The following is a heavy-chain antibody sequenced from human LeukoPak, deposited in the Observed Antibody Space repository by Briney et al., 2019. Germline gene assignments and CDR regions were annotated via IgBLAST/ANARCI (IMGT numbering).Heavy chain of an antibody. Sequence: GGSLRLSCAASGFTFSSYWMNWARQAPGKGLEWVASINHNGNVNYYVDSVKGRFTISRDNAKNSLYLQMNSLRAEDTAVYYCARGPYSGSGWSDGFDYWGQGTLVTVSS. CDR3: ARGPYSGSGWSDGFDY. D-gene: IGHD6-19*01. CDR1: GFTFSSYW. V-gene: IGHV3-7*03. CDR2: INHNGNVN. J-gene: IGHJ4*02.